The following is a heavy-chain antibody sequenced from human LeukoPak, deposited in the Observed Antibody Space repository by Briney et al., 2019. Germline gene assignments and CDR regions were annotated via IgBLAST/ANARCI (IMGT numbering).Heavy chain of an antibody. D-gene: IGHD3-3*01. J-gene: IGHJ6*03. CDR3: ARIFWSGYPLYYYYYMDV. CDR2: IYYSGST. CDR1: GGSISSGDYY. Sequence: PSETLSLTCTVPGGSISSGDYYWSWIRQPPGKGLEWIGYIYYSGSTYYNPSLKSRVTISVDTSKNQFSLKLSSVTAADTAVYYCARIFWSGYPLYYYYYMDVWGKGTTVTVSS. V-gene: IGHV4-30-4*08.